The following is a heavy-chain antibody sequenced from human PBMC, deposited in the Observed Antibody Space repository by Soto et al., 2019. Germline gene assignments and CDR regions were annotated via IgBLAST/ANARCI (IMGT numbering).Heavy chain of an antibody. CDR3: ASEGEQLTPRFDY. J-gene: IGHJ4*02. CDR2: IWYDGSNK. D-gene: IGHD6-6*01. V-gene: IGHV3-33*01. CDR1: GFTFSSYG. Sequence: QVQLVESGGGVVQPGRSLRLSCAASGFTFSSYGMHWVRQAPGKGLEWVAVIWYDGSNKYYADSVKGRFTISRDNSKNTLYLQMNSLRAEDTAVYYCASEGEQLTPRFDYWGQGTLVTVSS.